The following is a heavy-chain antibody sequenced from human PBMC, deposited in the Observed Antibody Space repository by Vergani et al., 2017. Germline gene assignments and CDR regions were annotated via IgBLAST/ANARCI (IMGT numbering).Heavy chain of an antibody. CDR2: IYYSGST. Sequence: QLQLQESGPGLVKPSETLSLTCTVPGGSISSSSYYWGWIRQPPGKGLEWIGSIYYSGSTYYNPSLKSRVTISVDTSKNQFSLKLSSVTAADTAVYYCARLDRGYSGYGGHYFDYWGQGTLVTVSS. D-gene: IGHD5-12*01. CDR3: ARLDRGYSGYGGHYFDY. V-gene: IGHV4-39*01. CDR1: GGSISSSSYY. J-gene: IGHJ4*02.